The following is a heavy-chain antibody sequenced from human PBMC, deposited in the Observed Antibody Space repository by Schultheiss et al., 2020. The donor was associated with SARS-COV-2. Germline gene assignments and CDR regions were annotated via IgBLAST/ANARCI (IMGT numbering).Heavy chain of an antibody. CDR1: GGSISSGDYY. CDR2: IYYSGST. CDR3: ARGPPGPLRFLEWAINWFDP. V-gene: IGHV4-30-4*01. D-gene: IGHD3-3*01. Sequence: LRLSCTVSGGSISSGDYYWSWIRQPPGKGLEWIGYIYYSGSTYYNPSLKSRVTISVDTSKNQFSLKLSSVTAADTAVYYCARGPPGPLRFLEWAINWFDPWGQGTLVTVSS. J-gene: IGHJ5*02.